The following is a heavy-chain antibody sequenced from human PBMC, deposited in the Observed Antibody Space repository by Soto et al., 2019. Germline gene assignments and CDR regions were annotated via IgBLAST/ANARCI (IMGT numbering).Heavy chain of an antibody. CDR3: GKDGAVSDYTYLDY. V-gene: IGHV3-43*01. J-gene: IGHJ4*02. D-gene: IGHD4-17*01. Sequence: EVQLVESGGVVVQPGGSLRLSCAASGFTFDDYSMHWVRQAPGKGLEWVSLISWDGRSTYYADSVEGRFTISRDNSKNSLYLQMNSLTTEDTAFYYCGKDGAVSDYTYLDYWGQGALVTVSS. CDR2: ISWDGRST. CDR1: GFTFDDYS.